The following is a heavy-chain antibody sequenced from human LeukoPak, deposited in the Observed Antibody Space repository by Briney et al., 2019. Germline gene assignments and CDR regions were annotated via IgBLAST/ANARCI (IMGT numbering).Heavy chain of an antibody. CDR3: AREVAATGFLHFDY. D-gene: IGHD6-13*01. V-gene: IGHV4-59*01. CDR1: GGSISNNY. CDR2: IYYSGNT. J-gene: IGHJ4*02. Sequence: SETLSLTCTVSGGSISNNYWSWIRQPPGKGLEWNGYIYYSGNTNYNASLKSRVTISVDTSKNQFSLKLTSVTAADTAVYYCAREVAATGFLHFDYWGQGTLVTVSS.